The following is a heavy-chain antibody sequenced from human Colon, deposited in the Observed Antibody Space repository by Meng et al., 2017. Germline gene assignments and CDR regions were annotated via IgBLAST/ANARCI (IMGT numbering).Heavy chain of an antibody. J-gene: IGHJ4*02. CDR2: IDLGGTP. D-gene: IGHD6-19*01. Sequence: QMQGSGPGLVAPSGTLPLTCAVSGGSISSYTWWSGVRQPPGKGLEWIGQIDLGGTPYYNPSLESRVIMSLDKSKTQLSLRLTSVAAADTAVYYCARHGGWHFDYWGQGALVTVSS. CDR3: ARHGGWHFDY. V-gene: IGHV4-4*02. CDR1: GGSISSYTW.